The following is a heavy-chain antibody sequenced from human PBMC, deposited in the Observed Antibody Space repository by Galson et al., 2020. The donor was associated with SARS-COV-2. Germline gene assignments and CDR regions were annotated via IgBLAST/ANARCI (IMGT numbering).Heavy chain of an antibody. CDR3: AWGGSGSYYTYVVY. CDR1: GFTFSSYA. CDR2: ISYDGSNK. Sequence: GESLKISCAASGFTFSSYAMHWVRQAPGKGLEWVAVISYDGSNKYYADSVKGRFTISRDNSKNTLYLQMNSLRAEDTAVYYCAWGGSGSYYTYVVYWGQGTLGTVSS. V-gene: IGHV3-30-3*01. J-gene: IGHJ4*02. D-gene: IGHD3-10*01.